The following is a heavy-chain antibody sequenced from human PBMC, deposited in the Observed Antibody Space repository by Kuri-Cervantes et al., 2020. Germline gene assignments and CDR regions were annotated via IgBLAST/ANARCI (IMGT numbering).Heavy chain of an antibody. D-gene: IGHD4-23*01. Sequence: SETLSLTCTVSGGSISSGGYYWSWIRQHPGKGLEWIGYISYSWSTYYNPSLKSRVTISVDTSKNQFSLKRSSVTAAETAVYYCARAQWIGGKHSYNWYDPCGQAIL. CDR1: GGSISSGGYY. J-gene: IGHJ5*02. V-gene: IGHV4-31*03. CDR2: ISYSWST. CDR3: ARAQWIGGKHSYNWYDP.